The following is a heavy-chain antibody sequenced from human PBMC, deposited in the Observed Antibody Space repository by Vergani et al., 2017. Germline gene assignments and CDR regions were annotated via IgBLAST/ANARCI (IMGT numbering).Heavy chain of an antibody. Sequence: QVQLQESGPGLVKPSETLSLTCTVSGGSISSYYWSWIRQPPGKGLEWIGYIYYSGSTNYNPSLKSRVTISVDTSKNQFSLKLSSVTAADTAVYYCAKDKHSVVSDAFDIWGQGTMVTVSS. CDR3: AKDKHSVVSDAFDI. V-gene: IGHV4-59*12. CDR1: GGSISSYY. D-gene: IGHD3-22*01. J-gene: IGHJ3*02. CDR2: IYYSGST.